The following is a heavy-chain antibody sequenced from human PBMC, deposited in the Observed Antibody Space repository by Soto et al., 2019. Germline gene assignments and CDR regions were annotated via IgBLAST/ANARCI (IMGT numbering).Heavy chain of an antibody. CDR1: GFTFSSYS. CDR3: ARDFLHDEYDSRAWFDP. CDR2: ISSSSSYI. D-gene: IGHD1-1*01. Sequence: GGSLRLSCAASGFTFSSYSMNWVRQAPGKGLEWVSSISSSSSYIYYADSVKGRFTISRDNAKNSLYLQMNSLRAEDTAVYYCARDFLHDEYDSRAWFDPWGQGTLVTVSS. V-gene: IGHV3-21*01. J-gene: IGHJ5*02.